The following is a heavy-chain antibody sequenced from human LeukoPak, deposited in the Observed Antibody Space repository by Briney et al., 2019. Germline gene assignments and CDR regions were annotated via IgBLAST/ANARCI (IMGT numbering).Heavy chain of an antibody. V-gene: IGHV3-23*01. D-gene: IGHD6-13*01. CDR2: ISDSGGST. CDR1: GFTFSSYA. Sequence: GGSLRLSCAASGFTFSSYAMSWVRQAPEKGLEWVSAISDSGGSTYYADSVKGRFTISRDNSKNTLYLQMNSLRAEDTAVYYCARAGYISSWYLIYWGQGTLVTVSS. CDR3: ARAGYISSWYLIY. J-gene: IGHJ4*02.